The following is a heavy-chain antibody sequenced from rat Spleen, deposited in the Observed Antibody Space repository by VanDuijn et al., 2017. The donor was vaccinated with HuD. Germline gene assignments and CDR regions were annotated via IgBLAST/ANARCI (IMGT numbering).Heavy chain of an antibody. CDR2: ISPSGGST. J-gene: IGHJ1*01. Sequence: EVQLVESGGGLVQPGRSLKLSCAASGFTFSNYGMHWIRQAPTKGLDWVASISPSGGSTHYRDSAKGRFTISRDNAKSTLFLRMDSLRSEDTATYYCARSGYGGYSAYWYFDFWGPGTMVTVSS. V-gene: IGHV5-19*01. CDR1: GFTFSNYG. CDR3: ARSGYGGYSAYWYFDF. D-gene: IGHD1-11*01.